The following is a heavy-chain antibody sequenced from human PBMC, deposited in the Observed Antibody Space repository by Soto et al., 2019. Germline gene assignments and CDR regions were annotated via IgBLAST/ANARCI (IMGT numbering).Heavy chain of an antibody. Sequence: EVQLVESGGGLVQPGGSLRLSCAASGFTFSSYWMHWVRQAPGKGLVWVSRINSDGSSTSYADSVKGRFTISRDNAKNTLYLQMHSLRAEDTAVYYCARASYGDYGMDVWRQGTTVTVSS. J-gene: IGHJ6*02. V-gene: IGHV3-74*01. D-gene: IGHD4-17*01. CDR1: GFTFSSYW. CDR3: ARASYGDYGMDV. CDR2: INSDGSST.